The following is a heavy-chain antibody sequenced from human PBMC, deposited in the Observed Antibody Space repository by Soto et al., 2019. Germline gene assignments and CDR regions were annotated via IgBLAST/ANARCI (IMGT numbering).Heavy chain of an antibody. J-gene: IGHJ5*02. CDR2: IDSSGGTT. D-gene: IGHD3-10*01. CDR3: VKNSGWFNT. V-gene: IGHV3-23*05. CDR1: GFTFGTTD. Sequence: QLLQSGGGLVQPGGSLTLSCAASGFTFGTTDMSWVRQAPGEGLEWDSTIDSSGGTTYYADSVKGRFTISRDNSRNTVYLQMNSLRGDDTALYYCVKNSGWFNTWGQGALVTVSS.